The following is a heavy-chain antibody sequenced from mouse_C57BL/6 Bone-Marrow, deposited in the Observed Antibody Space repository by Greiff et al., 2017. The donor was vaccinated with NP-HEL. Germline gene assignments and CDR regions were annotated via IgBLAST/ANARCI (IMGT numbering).Heavy chain of an antibody. CDR3: ARDGYYGGWFAY. CDR1: GYTFTDYN. J-gene: IGHJ3*01. Sequence: VQLQQSGPELVKPGASVKIPCKASGYTFTDYNMDWVKQSHGKSLEWIGDINPNNGGTIYNQKFKGKATLTVDKSSSTAYMELRSLTSEDTAVYYCARDGYYGGWFAYWGQGTLVTVSA. V-gene: IGHV1-18*01. CDR2: INPNNGGT. D-gene: IGHD2-3*01.